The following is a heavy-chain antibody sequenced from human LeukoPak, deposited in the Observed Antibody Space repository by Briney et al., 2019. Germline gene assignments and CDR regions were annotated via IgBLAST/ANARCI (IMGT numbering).Heavy chain of an antibody. J-gene: IGHJ4*02. CDR1: GYPFRGYY. CDR2: VNPNTGTT. Sequence: ASVRVSCKTSGYPFRGYYVHWVRQAPGQGLEWMGWVNPNTGTTSSAKKFQGRVTMTTDTSINTVYMELRSLISDDTAMYYCAKDWGIAMTGLHSFDHWGQGTLVTVSS. CDR3: AKDWGIAMTGLHSFDH. V-gene: IGHV1-2*02. D-gene: IGHD6-19*01.